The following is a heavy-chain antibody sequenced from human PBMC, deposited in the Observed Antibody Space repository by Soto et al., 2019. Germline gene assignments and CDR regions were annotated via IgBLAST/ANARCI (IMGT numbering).Heavy chain of an antibody. CDR3: AKDLSDDSYYQTSFDY. J-gene: IGHJ4*02. V-gene: IGHV3-30*18. CDR1: GFTFIDYG. Sequence: PGGSLRLSCAASGFTFIDYGMHWVLQAPSNGLEWVAFISYDGTQSYYAAFVEGRFTISRHNYKNTLSLQLNSLRPEDTALYYCAKDLSDDSYYQTSFDYWGQGTQVTVSS. D-gene: IGHD4-4*01. CDR2: ISYDGTQS.